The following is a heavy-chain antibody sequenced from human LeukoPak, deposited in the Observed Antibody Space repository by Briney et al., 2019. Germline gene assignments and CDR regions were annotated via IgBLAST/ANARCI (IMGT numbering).Heavy chain of an antibody. V-gene: IGHV3-23*01. CDR3: AKSLRYRYGDCLED. J-gene: IGHJ4*02. Sequence: GGSLRLSCEASGFTFSGYEMNWVRQAPGKGLEWISYICGRGVTTYYADSVKGRFTISRDSSKNTVSLQMSSLRAEDTAVYYCAKSLRYRYGDCLEDWGQGTLVTVSS. CDR1: GFTFSGYE. D-gene: IGHD2-21*02. CDR2: ICGRGVTT.